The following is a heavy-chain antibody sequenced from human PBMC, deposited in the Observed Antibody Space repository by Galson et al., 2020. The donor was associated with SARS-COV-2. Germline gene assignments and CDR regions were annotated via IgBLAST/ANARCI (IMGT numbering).Heavy chain of an antibody. J-gene: IGHJ6*02. D-gene: IGHD3-9*01. CDR3: ARLRYYDVLTGYIVDV. CDR1: GFTFTSSA. V-gene: IGHV1-58*01. CDR2: IVVGSGNT. Sequence: SVQVSCKASGFTFTSSAVQWVRQARGQRLEWIGWIVVGSGNTNYAQKFQERVTITRDMSTSTAYMELSSLRSEDTAVYYCARLRYYDVLTGYIVDVWGQGTMVTVSS.